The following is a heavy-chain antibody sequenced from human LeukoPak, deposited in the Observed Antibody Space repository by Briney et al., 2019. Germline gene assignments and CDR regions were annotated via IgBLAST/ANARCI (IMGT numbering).Heavy chain of an antibody. Sequence: GASVKVSCKASGYTFTTYGISWVRQAPGQGLEWMGGIIPIFGTANYAQKFQGRVTITADESTSTAYMELSSLRSEDTAVYYCARLPISGYDYVQSFDYWGQGTLVTVSS. V-gene: IGHV1-69*13. CDR2: IIPIFGTA. J-gene: IGHJ4*02. CDR1: GYTFTTYG. D-gene: IGHD5-12*01. CDR3: ARLPISGYDYVQSFDY.